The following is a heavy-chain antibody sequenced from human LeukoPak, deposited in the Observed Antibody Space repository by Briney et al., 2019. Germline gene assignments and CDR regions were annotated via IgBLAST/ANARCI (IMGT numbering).Heavy chain of an antibody. D-gene: IGHD3-3*01. V-gene: IGHV3-21*01. Sequence: GGSLRLSCAASGFTFSSYSMNWVRQAPGKGLEWVSSISSSSSYIYYADSVKGRFTISRDNAKNSLYLQMNSLRVEDTAVYYCAKEGATIFGIVYYFDHWGQGTLVTVSS. CDR3: AKEGATIFGIVYYFDH. CDR1: GFTFSSYS. CDR2: ISSSSSYI. J-gene: IGHJ4*02.